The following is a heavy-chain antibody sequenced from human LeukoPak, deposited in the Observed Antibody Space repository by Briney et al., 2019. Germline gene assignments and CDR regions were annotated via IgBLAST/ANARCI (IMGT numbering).Heavy chain of an antibody. D-gene: IGHD2-15*01. CDR3: AKDHQFDFDY. CDR1: GCSFATHG. J-gene: IGHJ4*02. Sequence: ASVKVSFKASGCSFATHGISWVRQAPGQGLEWMGWIGAYNGNTNYVQKFQGRVTMTTDTSTSTAYMELRSLRSDDTAVYYCAKDHQFDFDYWGQGTLVTVSS. CDR2: IGAYNGNT. V-gene: IGHV1-18*01.